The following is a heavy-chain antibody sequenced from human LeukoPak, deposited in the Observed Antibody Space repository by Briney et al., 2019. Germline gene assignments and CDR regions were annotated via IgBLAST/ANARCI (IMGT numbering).Heavy chain of an antibody. CDR1: GFTFSSYAMH. Sequence: LRLSCSASGFTFSSYAMHWVRQPPGEGLEWIGYIYYSGSTYYNPSLKSRVTISVDTSKNQFSLKLSSVTAADTAVYYCAVGGTPYYFDYWGQGTLVTISS. CDR2: IYYSGST. V-gene: IGHV4-30-4*01. D-gene: IGHD3-10*01. CDR3: AVGGTPYYFDY. J-gene: IGHJ4*02.